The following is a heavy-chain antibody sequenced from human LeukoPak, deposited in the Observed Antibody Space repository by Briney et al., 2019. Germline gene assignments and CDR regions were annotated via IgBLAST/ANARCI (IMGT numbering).Heavy chain of an antibody. CDR3: ARGSRRDSSGYSIDY. CDR2: IYYSGST. J-gene: IGHJ4*02. D-gene: IGHD3-22*01. CDR1: GGSISSYY. Sequence: PSETLSLTCTVSGGSISSYYWSWIRQPPGKGLEWLGYIYYSGSTNYNPSLKSRVTISVDTSKNQFSLKLSSVTAADTAVYYCARGSRRDSSGYSIDYWGQGTLVTVSS. V-gene: IGHV4-59*01.